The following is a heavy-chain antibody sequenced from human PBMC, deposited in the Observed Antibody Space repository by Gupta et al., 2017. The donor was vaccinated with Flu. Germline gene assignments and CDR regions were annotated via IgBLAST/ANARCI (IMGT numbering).Heavy chain of an antibody. Sequence: QVTLRESGPALVKPTQTLTLTCTFSGFSLSTSGMCVSWIRQPPGKALEWLALIDWDDDKYYSTSLKTRLSISKDTSKNQVVLTMTNMDPVDTATYFCARTLITFGGITGLLFDYWGQGNLVTVSS. J-gene: IGHJ4*02. CDR2: IDWDDDK. V-gene: IGHV2-70*01. CDR3: ARTLITFGGITGLLFDY. D-gene: IGHD3-16*01. CDR1: GFSLSTSGMC.